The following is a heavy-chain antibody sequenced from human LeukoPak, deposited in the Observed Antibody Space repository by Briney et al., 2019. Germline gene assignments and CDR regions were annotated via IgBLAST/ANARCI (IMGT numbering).Heavy chain of an antibody. CDR2: VFTSGST. V-gene: IGHV4-61*02. Sequence: SETLSLTCTVSGGSISSGGFYWTWIRQPAGKGLEWIGRVFTSGSTNYSPSLESRVTISIDTSKNQFSLKLKSVTAADTAVYFCARVTIPIIWGAAEGRRENFYMDVWGKGTTVTVSS. CDR3: ARVTIPIIWGAAEGRRENFYMDV. CDR1: GGSISSGGFY. D-gene: IGHD3-16*01. J-gene: IGHJ6*03.